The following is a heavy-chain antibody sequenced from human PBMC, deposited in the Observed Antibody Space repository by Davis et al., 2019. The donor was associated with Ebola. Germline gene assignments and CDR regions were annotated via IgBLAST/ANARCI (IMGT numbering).Heavy chain of an antibody. CDR3: ARDAGYSYGLDY. J-gene: IGHJ4*02. CDR1: GGSISSGGYS. D-gene: IGHD5-18*01. V-gene: IGHV4-30-2*01. Sequence: SETLSLTCAASGGSISSGGYSWSWIRQPPGKGLEWIGYIYHSGSTYYNPSLKSRVTISVDRSKNQFSLKLSSVTAADTAVYYCARDAGYSYGLDYWGQGTLVTVSS. CDR2: IYHSGST.